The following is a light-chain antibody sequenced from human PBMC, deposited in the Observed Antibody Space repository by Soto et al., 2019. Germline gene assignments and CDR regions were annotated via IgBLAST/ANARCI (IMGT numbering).Light chain of an antibody. CDR1: QDISKY. Sequence: DILMTQSPSSLSPSVGDRVTITCQASQDISKYLNWYQQKPGKAPRLLIYHSSNLETGVPSRFSGSGSGTHFTFTISSLQPEDLATYFCQQYDSFPRTFGQGTKLDLK. CDR3: QQYDSFPRT. J-gene: IGKJ2*01. CDR2: HSS. V-gene: IGKV1-33*01.